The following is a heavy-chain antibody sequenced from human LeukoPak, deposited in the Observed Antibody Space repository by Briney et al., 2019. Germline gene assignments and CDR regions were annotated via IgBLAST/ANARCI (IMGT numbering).Heavy chain of an antibody. CDR2: ISGSGSST. D-gene: IGHD2-21*01. Sequence: GGSLRLSCAASGFTFSSYAMSWVRQAPGKGLEWVSAISGSGSSTYYADSVKGRFTISRDNSKNTLFLQMNSLRAEDTAVYYCATEKGDSPDYWGQGALVTVSS. J-gene: IGHJ4*02. CDR1: GFTFSSYA. CDR3: ATEKGDSPDY. V-gene: IGHV3-23*01.